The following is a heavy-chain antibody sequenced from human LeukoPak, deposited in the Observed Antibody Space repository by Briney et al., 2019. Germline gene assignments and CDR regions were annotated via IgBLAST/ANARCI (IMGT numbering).Heavy chain of an antibody. J-gene: IGHJ4*02. CDR3: ARQWLVVPAAIDY. D-gene: IGHD2-2*01. CDR2: IYPGDSDT. V-gene: IGHV5-51*01. CDR1: GYSFTSYW. Sequence: GESLKISGKGSGYSFTSYWIGWVRQMPGKGLEWMGIIYPGDSDTRYSPSFQGQVTISADKSISTAYLQWSSLKASDTAMYYCARQWLVVPAAIDYWGQGTLVTVSS.